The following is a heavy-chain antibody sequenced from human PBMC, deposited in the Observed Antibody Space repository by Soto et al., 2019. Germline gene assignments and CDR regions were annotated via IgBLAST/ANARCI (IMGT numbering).Heavy chain of an antibody. CDR3: ATGIQLWLYAFDI. CDR1: GYALTELS. J-gene: IGHJ3*02. V-gene: IGHV1-24*01. CDR2: FDPEDGET. Sequence: GASVKVSCKVSGYALTELSMHWVRQAPGKGLEWMGGFDPEDGETIYAQKFQGRVTVTEDTSTDTAYMELSSLRSEDTAVYYCATGIQLWLYAFDIWGQGTMVTVSS. D-gene: IGHD5-18*01.